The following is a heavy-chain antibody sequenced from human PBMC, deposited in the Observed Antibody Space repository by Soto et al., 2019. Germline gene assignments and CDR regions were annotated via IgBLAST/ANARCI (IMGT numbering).Heavy chain of an antibody. CDR2: LYSAGAT. Sequence: VPLVESGGGLLQPGGSLRVSCAASGFTVSSSYMSWVRQAPGKGLEWVATLYSAGATYYAASVKGRFTISRDNAQNTLYLQMNRLKVEDTAVYHCARVVESNVWNGYWFFDLWGRGTLVTVSS. J-gene: IGHJ2*01. D-gene: IGHD3-3*01. CDR1: GFTVSSSY. CDR3: ARVVESNVWNGYWFFDL. V-gene: IGHV3-53*01.